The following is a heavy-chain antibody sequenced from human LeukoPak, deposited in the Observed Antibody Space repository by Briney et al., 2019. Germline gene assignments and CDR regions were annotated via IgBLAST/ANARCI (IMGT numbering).Heavy chain of an antibody. CDR1: GGTFGGYT. Sequence: SVKVSCKASGGTFGGYTITWVRQAPGQGLEWMGGIIPMLRSSTYAQRFQGRLTITTDELTTTVHMELRSLGSEDTAVYFCARELSAAAPYYMDVWGKGTTVAVSS. CDR2: IIPMLRSS. J-gene: IGHJ6*03. CDR3: ARELSAAAPYYMDV. V-gene: IGHV1-69*16. D-gene: IGHD6-25*01.